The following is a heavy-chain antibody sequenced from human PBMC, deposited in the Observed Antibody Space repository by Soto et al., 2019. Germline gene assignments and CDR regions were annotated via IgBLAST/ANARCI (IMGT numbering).Heavy chain of an antibody. D-gene: IGHD1-1*01. V-gene: IGHV1-18*01. J-gene: IGHJ4*02. CDR3: ARGRYGDY. Sequence: QGHLVQSGAEVKKPGASVKVSCKASGYTFTSYGITWVRQAPGQGLEWMGWISAHNGNTYYAQKLQGRVIVTRDTSTSTAYMELRSLRSDDTAVYYCARGRYGDYWGQGALVTVSS. CDR1: GYTFTSYG. CDR2: ISAHNGNT.